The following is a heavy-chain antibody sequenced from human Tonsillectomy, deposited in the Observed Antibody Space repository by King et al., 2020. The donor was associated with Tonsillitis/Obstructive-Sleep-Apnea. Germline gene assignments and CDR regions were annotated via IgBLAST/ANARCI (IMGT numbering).Heavy chain of an antibody. CDR1: GGSISSYC. CDR3: ARAPRISSGYYFHFDY. CDR2: IYYSGST. V-gene: IGHV4-59*01. Sequence: QLQESGPGLVKPSETLSLTCTVSGGSISSYCWSWIRQPPGKGLEWIGYIYYSGSTNYNPSLKSRVTISVDTSKNQFSLKLSSVTAADTAVYYCARAPRISSGYYFHFDYWGQGTLVTVSS. D-gene: IGHD3-22*01. J-gene: IGHJ4*02.